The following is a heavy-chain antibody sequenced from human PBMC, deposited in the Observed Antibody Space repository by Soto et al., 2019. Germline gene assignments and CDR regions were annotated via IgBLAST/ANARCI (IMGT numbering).Heavy chain of an antibody. CDR3: ARVLSYYDILTGYYRKNGWFDP. V-gene: IGHV4-34*01. CDR2: INHSGST. CDR1: GGSFSGYY. D-gene: IGHD3-9*01. J-gene: IGHJ5*02. Sequence: SETLSLTCAVYGGSFSGYYWSWIRQPPGKGLEWIGEINHSGSTNYNPALKSRVTISVDTSKNHVSLKLGFVTAADTAVYYCARVLSYYDILTGYYRKNGWFDPWGQGTLVTVSS.